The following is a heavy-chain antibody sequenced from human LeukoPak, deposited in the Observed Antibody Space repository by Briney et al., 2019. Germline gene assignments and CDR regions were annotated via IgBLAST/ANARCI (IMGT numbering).Heavy chain of an antibody. CDR3: ARALGTTVTSAYFYYYFGKDV. CDR2: ISYDGSNK. CDR1: GFTFSSYA. D-gene: IGHD4-11*01. Sequence: PGGSLRLSCAASGFTFSSYAMHWVRQAPGKGLEWVAVISYDGSNKYYADSVKGRFTISRDNSKNTLYLQMNSLRAEDTAVYYCARALGTTVTSAYFYYYFGKDVLGPRNTGTGSS. J-gene: IGHJ6*02. V-gene: IGHV3-30-3*01.